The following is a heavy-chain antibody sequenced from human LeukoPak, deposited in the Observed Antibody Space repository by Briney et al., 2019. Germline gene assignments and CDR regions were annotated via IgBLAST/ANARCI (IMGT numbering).Heavy chain of an antibody. CDR2: ISSSSSYI. Sequence: GGSLRLSCAASGFTFSSYSMNWVRQAPGKGLEWVSSISSSSSYIYYADSVKGRFTISRDNAKNSLYLQMNSLRAEDTAVYYCARGDGYNSRYFDYWGQGTLVTVSS. J-gene: IGHJ4*02. D-gene: IGHD5-24*01. V-gene: IGHV3-21*04. CDR1: GFTFSSYS. CDR3: ARGDGYNSRYFDY.